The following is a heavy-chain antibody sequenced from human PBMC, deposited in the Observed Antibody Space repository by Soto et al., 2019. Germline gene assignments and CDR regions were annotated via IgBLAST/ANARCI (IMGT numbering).Heavy chain of an antibody. V-gene: IGHV2-26*01. CDR1: GFSLTNAKMG. Sequence: QVTLKESGPVLVKPTETLTLTCTVSGFSLTNAKMGVSWIRQPPGKALEWLAHIFSNDEKSYSTSLKSRLTIPHDSPLRQVLLTLTNRDAVDTATYYCARIQCRAGSCNGGGFFYSDGMDVWGQGTTVTVSS. CDR3: ARIQCRAGSCNGGGFFYSDGMDV. J-gene: IGHJ6*02. D-gene: IGHD2-15*01. CDR2: IFSNDEK.